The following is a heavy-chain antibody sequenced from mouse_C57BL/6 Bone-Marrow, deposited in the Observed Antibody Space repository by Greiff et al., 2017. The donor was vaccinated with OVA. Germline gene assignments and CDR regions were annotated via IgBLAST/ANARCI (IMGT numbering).Heavy chain of an antibody. CDR3: ATSYYYGSSYPSYWYFDV. CDR1: GYTFTSYW. Sequence: VQLQQPGPELVKPGASVKLSCKASGYTFTSYWMHWVKQRPGQGLEWIGNINPSNGGTNYNEKFKSKATLTVDKSSSTAYMQLSSLTSEDSAVYYCATSYYYGSSYPSYWYFDVWGTGTTVTVSS. V-gene: IGHV1-53*01. J-gene: IGHJ1*03. D-gene: IGHD1-1*01. CDR2: INPSNGGT.